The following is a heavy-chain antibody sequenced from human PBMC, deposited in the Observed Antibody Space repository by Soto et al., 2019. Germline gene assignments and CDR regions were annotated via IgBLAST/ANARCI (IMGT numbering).Heavy chain of an antibody. V-gene: IGHV1-18*01. J-gene: IGHJ4*02. Sequence: GASVKVSCKASGYTFTSYGISCVRQAPGQGLEWMGWISAYNGNTNYAQKLQGRVTMTTDTSTSTAYMELRSLRSDDTAVYYCARDSIAVLVVRGHSYFGYWGQGTLVTVSS. CDR1: GYTFTSYG. D-gene: IGHD3-10*01. CDR2: ISAYNGNT. CDR3: ARDSIAVLVVRGHSYFGY.